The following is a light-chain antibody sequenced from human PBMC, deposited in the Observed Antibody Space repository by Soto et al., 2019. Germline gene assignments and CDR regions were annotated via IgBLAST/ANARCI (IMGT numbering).Light chain of an antibody. Sequence: QSALTQPRSVSGSPGQSVTISCTGTSSDVGVDNFVSWYQQHPGKAPKLMIYYVSQRPSGVPDRFSGSKSGNTASLTISGLQADDEADYYCCSSAGSFTWVFGGGTKLTV. CDR2: YVS. CDR1: SSDVGVDNF. J-gene: IGLJ3*02. CDR3: CSSAGSFTWV. V-gene: IGLV2-11*01.